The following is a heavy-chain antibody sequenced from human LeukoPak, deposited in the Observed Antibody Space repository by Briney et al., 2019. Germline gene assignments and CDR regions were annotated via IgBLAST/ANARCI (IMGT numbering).Heavy chain of an antibody. D-gene: IGHD5-18*01. CDR3: ATDGYQKYNFDY. CDR1: GYTFTSYY. V-gene: IGHV1-24*01. CDR2: FDPEDGET. J-gene: IGHJ4*02. Sequence: ASVKVSCKASGYTFTSYYMHWVRQAPGKGLEWMGGFDPEDGETIYAQKFQGRVTMTEDTSTDTAYMELSSLRSEDTAVYYCATDGYQKYNFDYWGQGTLVTVSS.